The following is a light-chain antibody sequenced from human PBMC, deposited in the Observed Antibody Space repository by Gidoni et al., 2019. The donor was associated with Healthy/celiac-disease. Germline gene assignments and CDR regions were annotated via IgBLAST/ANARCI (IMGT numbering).Light chain of an antibody. CDR3: CSYAGSSTLV. V-gene: IGLV2-23*01. CDR2: EGS. Sequence: QSALTQPASVSVSPGQSITISCTGTSSDGGSYHLVSWYQQHPGKAPKLMIYEGSKRPSVVSNRFSGSKSGNTASLTISGLQAEDEADYYCCSYAGSSTLVFGGGTKLTVL. J-gene: IGLJ2*01. CDR1: SSDGGSYHL.